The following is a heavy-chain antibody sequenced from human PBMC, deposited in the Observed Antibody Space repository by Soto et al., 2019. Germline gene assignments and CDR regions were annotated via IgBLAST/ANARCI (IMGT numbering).Heavy chain of an antibody. CDR1: CGSFIGYY. Sequence: SVPLSLAFAVYCGSFIGYYWSWIIQPPGKGRDCIGQINHSGPTNYNPSLKSRVTISVDTSKNQISLQLNSLTPEDTAVYYCARGAVADYSRVFDSWGQGTLVTVSS. V-gene: IGHV4-34*01. CDR2: INHSGPT. CDR3: ARGAVADYSRVFDS. D-gene: IGHD6-19*01. J-gene: IGHJ4*02.